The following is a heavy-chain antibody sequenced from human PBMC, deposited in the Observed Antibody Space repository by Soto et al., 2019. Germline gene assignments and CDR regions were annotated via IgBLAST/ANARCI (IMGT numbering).Heavy chain of an antibody. D-gene: IGHD1-26*01. Sequence: QLQLQESGPGLVKPSETLSLTCTVSGGSISSSSYYWGWIRQPPGKGLEWIGSMYYSGSTYYNPSLKTRVTLPVDTSKTQSSVTGRSGTAADPAVYYWARHGSDSGSYCDLGYCGQGTLVTVSS. CDR1: GGSISSSSYY. V-gene: IGHV4-39*01. J-gene: IGHJ1*01. CDR2: MYYSGST. CDR3: ARHGSDSGSYCDLGY.